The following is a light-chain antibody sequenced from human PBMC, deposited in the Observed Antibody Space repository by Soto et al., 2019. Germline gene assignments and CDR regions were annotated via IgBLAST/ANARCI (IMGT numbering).Light chain of an antibody. CDR3: QQYGSSPPWP. Sequence: EVGLKQSPDTLSLSTGERATLSCRASQSISRSLAWYQQKPGQAPRLLIYGASSRATGIPDRFSGSGSGTDFTLTISRLEPEDFAVYYCQQYGSSPPWPFGQGTKVAIK. J-gene: IGKJ1*01. CDR2: GAS. CDR1: QSISRS. V-gene: IGKV3-20*01.